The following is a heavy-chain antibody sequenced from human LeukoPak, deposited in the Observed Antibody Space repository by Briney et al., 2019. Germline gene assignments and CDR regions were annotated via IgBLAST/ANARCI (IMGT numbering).Heavy chain of an antibody. CDR3: ARDSRVTTGDY. CDR1: GYTFTGYY. Sequence: ASVKVSCKASGYTFTGYYIHWVRQAPGQGLDWVGLVNPNNGDTRYAQKFQGRVTMTRDTSVSTAYMELSKLTPDDTAVYYCARDSRVTTGDYWGQGTLVTVSS. D-gene: IGHD1-14*01. V-gene: IGHV1-2*02. CDR2: VNPNNGDT. J-gene: IGHJ4*02.